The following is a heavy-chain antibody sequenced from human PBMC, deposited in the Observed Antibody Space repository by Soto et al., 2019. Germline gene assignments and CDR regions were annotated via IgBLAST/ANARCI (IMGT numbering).Heavy chain of an antibody. J-gene: IGHJ4*02. CDR2: ISYDGSNK. Sequence: QVQLVESGGGVVQPVRSLRLYCAASGFTFSSYAMHWVRQAPGKGLAWVAVISYDGSNKYYADSVKGRFTISRDNSKNTLYLQMNSLRAEDTAVYYCARDSPYYYDSSGTDYWGQGTLVTVSS. D-gene: IGHD3-22*01. CDR1: GFTFSSYA. CDR3: ARDSPYYYDSSGTDY. V-gene: IGHV3-30-3*01.